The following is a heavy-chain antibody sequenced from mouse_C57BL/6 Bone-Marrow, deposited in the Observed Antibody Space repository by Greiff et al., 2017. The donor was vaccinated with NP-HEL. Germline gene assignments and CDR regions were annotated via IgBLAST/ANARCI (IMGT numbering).Heavy chain of an antibody. Sequence: QVQLQQSGAELVKPGASVKLSCKASGYTFTSYWMQWVKQRPGQGLEWIGEIDPSDSYTNSNQKFKGKATLTVDTSSSTAYMQLSSLTSEDSAVYYCAGGTWFAYWGQGTLVTVSA. CDR2: IDPSDSYT. CDR3: AGGTWFAY. V-gene: IGHV1-50*01. CDR1: GYTFTSYW. J-gene: IGHJ3*01.